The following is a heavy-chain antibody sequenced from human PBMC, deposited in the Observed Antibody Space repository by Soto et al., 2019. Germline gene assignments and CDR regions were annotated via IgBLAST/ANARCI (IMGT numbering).Heavy chain of an antibody. D-gene: IGHD3-22*01. CDR2: IHYSGDS. CDR3: ARDVNDSSGSQGFDY. CDR1: GDSVSSNNYY. J-gene: IGHJ4*02. Sequence: SETLSLTCTVLGDSVSSNNYYWSWIRQRPGKGLEWIGYIHYSGDSYDNPSLTSRITMSMDVSKNQFSLNLRSVTAADTAIYYCARDVNDSSGSQGFDYWGQGTLVTVSS. V-gene: IGHV4-31*02.